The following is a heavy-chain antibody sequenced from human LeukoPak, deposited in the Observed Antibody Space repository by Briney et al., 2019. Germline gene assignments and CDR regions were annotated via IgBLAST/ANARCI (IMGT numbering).Heavy chain of an antibody. CDR2: INHSGST. CDR1: GGSFSGYY. Sequence: SSETLSLTCAVYGGSFSGYYWSWIRQPPGKGLEWIGEINHSGSTNYNPSLKSRVTISVDTSKNQFSLKLSSATAADTAVYYCARGLRYCSSTSCYARGGSFDYWGQGTLVTVSS. D-gene: IGHD2-2*01. J-gene: IGHJ4*02. CDR3: ARGLRYCSSTSCYARGGSFDY. V-gene: IGHV4-34*01.